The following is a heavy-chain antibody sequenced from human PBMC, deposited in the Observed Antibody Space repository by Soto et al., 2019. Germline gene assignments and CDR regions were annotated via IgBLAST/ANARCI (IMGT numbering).Heavy chain of an antibody. J-gene: IGHJ4*02. Sequence: QLQLVESGGGVVQPGRSLRLSCAASGFTFSNYAMHWARQAPGKGLEWVAVIWYDGSNKNYVDSVKGRFTIPRDNFKTTLYLQMNSPRAGDTVVYYCARDAAGSLDYWGQGTLVSVSS. CDR3: ARDAAGSLDY. CDR2: IWYDGSNK. D-gene: IGHD3-10*01. CDR1: GFTFSNYA. V-gene: IGHV3-33*01.